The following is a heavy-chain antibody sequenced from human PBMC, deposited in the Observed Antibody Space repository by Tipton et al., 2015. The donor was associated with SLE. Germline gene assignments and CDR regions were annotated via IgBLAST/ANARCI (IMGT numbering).Heavy chain of an antibody. V-gene: IGHV4-4*08. D-gene: IGHD4-11*01. CDR3: ARDDYLDAFDI. CDR2: IYTSGST. J-gene: IGHJ3*02. CDR1: GGSISSYY. Sequence: TLSLTCTVSGGSISSYYWSWIRQPPGKGLEWIGYIYTSGSTNYNPSLKSRVTISVDTSKNQFSLKLSSVTAADTAVYYCARDDYLDAFDIWGQGTMVTVSS.